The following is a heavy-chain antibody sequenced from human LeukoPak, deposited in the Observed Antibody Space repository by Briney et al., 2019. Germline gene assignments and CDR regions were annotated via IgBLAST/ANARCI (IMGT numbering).Heavy chain of an antibody. CDR3: ARYYDILTGPYYFDY. Sequence: GASVKVSCKASGYTFTSHGISWVRQAPGQGLEWMGWISAYNGNTNYAQKLQGRVTMTTDTSTSTAYMELRSLRSDDTAVYYCARYYDILTGPYYFDYWGQGTLVTVSS. CDR2: ISAYNGNT. V-gene: IGHV1-18*01. J-gene: IGHJ4*02. D-gene: IGHD3-9*01. CDR1: GYTFTSHG.